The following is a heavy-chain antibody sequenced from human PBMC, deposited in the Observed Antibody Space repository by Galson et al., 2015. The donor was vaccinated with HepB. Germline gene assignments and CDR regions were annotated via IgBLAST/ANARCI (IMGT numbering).Heavy chain of an antibody. V-gene: IGHV1-46*01. CDR1: GYTFTGYY. J-gene: IGHJ3*02. Sequence: SVKVSCKASGYTFTGYYMHWVRQAPGQGLEWMGIINPSGGSTSYAQKFQGRVTMTRDTSTSTVYMELSSLRSEDTAVYYCAREEGDYGDHGAFDIWGQGTMVTVSS. D-gene: IGHD4-17*01. CDR2: INPSGGST. CDR3: AREEGDYGDHGAFDI.